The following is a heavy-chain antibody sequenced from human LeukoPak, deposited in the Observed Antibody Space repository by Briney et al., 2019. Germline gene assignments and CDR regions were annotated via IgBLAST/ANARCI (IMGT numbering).Heavy chain of an antibody. CDR2: ISWSGGII. J-gene: IGHJ3*02. D-gene: IGHD3-16*01. CDR3: AKDISAGGVDPFDI. Sequence: GRSLRLSCAASGFNFDDYAMHWVRQAPGKGLEWVSGISWSGGIIGYADSVKGRFTISRDNAKNSLYLQMNSLRAEDTALYYCAKDISAGGVDPFDIWGQGTVVTVSS. V-gene: IGHV3-9*01. CDR1: GFNFDDYA.